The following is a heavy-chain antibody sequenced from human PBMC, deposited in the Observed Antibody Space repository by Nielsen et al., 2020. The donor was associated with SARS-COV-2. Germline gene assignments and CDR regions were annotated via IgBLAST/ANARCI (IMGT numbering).Heavy chain of an antibody. J-gene: IGHJ4*02. CDR2: IYYSGST. CDR3: ARAGVVRASRCYFDY. D-gene: IGHD3-10*01. Sequence: ESLKISCTVSGGSISSSSYYWGWIRQPPGKGLEWIGSIYYSGSTYYNPSLKSRVTISVDTSKNQFSLKLSSVTAADTAVYYCARAGVVRASRCYFDYWGQGTLVTVSS. CDR1: GGSISSSSYY. V-gene: IGHV4-39*07.